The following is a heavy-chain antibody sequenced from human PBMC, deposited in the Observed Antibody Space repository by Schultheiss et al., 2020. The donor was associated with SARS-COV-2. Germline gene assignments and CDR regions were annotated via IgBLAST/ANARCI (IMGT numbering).Heavy chain of an antibody. CDR1: GFTFSSYW. D-gene: IGHD2-15*01. V-gene: IGHV3-74*01. J-gene: IGHJ5*02. Sequence: GGSLRLSCAASGFTFSSYWMHWVRQAPGKGLVWVSRINSDGSSTSYADSVKGRFTISRDNAKNSLYLQMSSLRAEDTAVYYCARDGIVVVVPVWFDPWGQGTLVTVSS. CDR2: INSDGSST. CDR3: ARDGIVVVVPVWFDP.